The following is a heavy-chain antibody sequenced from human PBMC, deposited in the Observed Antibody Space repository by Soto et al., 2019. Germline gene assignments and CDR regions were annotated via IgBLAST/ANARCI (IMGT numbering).Heavy chain of an antibody. V-gene: IGHV4-39*01. D-gene: IGHD3-10*01. J-gene: IGHJ5*02. CDR1: VGSISSSSYY. CDR3: ARHRGPMVRGVITNWFDP. Sequence: PSETLSLTCTVSVGSISSSSYYWGWIRQPPGKGLGWIGSIYYSGSTYYNPSLKSRVTISVDTSKNQFSLKLSSVTAADTAVYYCARHRGPMVRGVITNWFDPWGQGTLVTVSS. CDR2: IYYSGST.